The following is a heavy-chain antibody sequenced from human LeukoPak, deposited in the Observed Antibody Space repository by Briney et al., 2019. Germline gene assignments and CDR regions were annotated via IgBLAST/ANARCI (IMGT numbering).Heavy chain of an antibody. J-gene: IGHJ4*02. CDR2: IKYDGSGQ. CDR1: GFIFSSHW. CDR3: ARDYGWSFAN. V-gene: IGHV3-7*03. Sequence: GGSLRLSCTSSGFIFSSHWMNWVRQAPGKGPEWVANIKYDGSGQYYVDSVKGRFSISRDNTKNLLYLQMNSLRVEDTAVYYCARDYGWSFANWGQGTLVTVSS. D-gene: IGHD3-10*01.